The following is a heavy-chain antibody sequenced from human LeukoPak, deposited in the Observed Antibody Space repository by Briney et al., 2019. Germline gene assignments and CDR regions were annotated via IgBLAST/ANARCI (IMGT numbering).Heavy chain of an antibody. V-gene: IGHV1-2*02. CDR2: INPNSGGT. J-gene: IGHJ4*02. CDR1: GYTFTGYY. Sequence: ASVKVSGMASGYTFTGYYMHWVRPAPGQGLEWMGWINPNSGGTNYAQKFQGRVTMTRDTSISTAYMELSRLRSDDTAVYYCARERPPYCSGDCPASYWGQGTLVTVSS. D-gene: IGHD2-21*01. CDR3: ARERPPYCSGDCPASY.